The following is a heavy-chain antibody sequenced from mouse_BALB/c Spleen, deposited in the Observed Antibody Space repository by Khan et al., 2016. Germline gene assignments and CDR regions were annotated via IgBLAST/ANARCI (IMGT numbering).Heavy chain of an antibody. V-gene: IGHV9-3-1*01. J-gene: IGHJ4*01. Sequence: QFQLVQSGPELKKPGETVKISCKASGYTFTNYGMNWVKQAPGKGLKWMGWINTYTGEPTYADDFKGRFAFSLETSASTAYLQINNLKNEDTATYFCASFYDGYYVGLYYAMHYLSQGTSVTVSS. CDR1: GYTFTNYG. CDR3: ASFYDGYYVGLYYAMHY. CDR2: INTYTGEP. D-gene: IGHD2-3*01.